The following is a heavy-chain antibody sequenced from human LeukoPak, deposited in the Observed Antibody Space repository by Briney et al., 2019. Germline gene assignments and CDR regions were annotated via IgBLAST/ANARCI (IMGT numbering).Heavy chain of an antibody. D-gene: IGHD2-15*01. Sequence: GGSLRLSCSPSGFPFSTYVMIWVRQSPGKELEGVSSISVSGGSTYYADSVKGRFTISRDNSKNTLYLQMNSLRAEDTAVYYCAKDEGATRPYYFDYWGQGTLVTVSS. V-gene: IGHV3-23*01. J-gene: IGHJ4*02. CDR1: GFPFSTYV. CDR3: AKDEGATRPYYFDY. CDR2: ISVSGGST.